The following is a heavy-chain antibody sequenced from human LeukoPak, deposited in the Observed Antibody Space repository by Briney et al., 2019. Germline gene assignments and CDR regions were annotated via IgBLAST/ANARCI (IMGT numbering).Heavy chain of an antibody. J-gene: IGHJ6*02. CDR3: ARDREAYGSGSSPDV. Sequence: PGGSLRLSCAASGFTFRSYGMHWVRQAPGKGLEWVAFIRYDGSEEYYADSVKGRFSISRDNSKNTLYLQMNSLRAEDTAVYYCARDREAYGSGSSPDVWGQGTTVTVSS. CDR2: IRYDGSEE. D-gene: IGHD3-10*01. V-gene: IGHV3-30*02. CDR1: GFTFRSYG.